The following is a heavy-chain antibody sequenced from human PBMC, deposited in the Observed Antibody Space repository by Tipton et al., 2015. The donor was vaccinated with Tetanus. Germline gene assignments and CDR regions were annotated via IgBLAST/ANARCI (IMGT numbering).Heavy chain of an antibody. V-gene: IGHV4-39*01. D-gene: IGHD2-15*01. J-gene: IGHJ5*02. CDR2: IHYTGST. Sequence: TLSLTCRVSGGSIIVSNFYWGWIRPPPGKGLEWIGSIHYTGSTYLNPSLKSRVTISVDTSKNHFSLNLTSVTAADTALYYCARQSCSGGSCRFDPWGQGTLVTVSS. CDR1: GGSIIVSNFY. CDR3: ARQSCSGGSCRFDP.